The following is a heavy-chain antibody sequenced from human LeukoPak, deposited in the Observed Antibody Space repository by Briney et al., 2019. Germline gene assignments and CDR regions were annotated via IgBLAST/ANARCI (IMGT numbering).Heavy chain of an antibody. J-gene: IGHJ6*02. D-gene: IGHD6-13*01. Sequence: GGSLRLSCAASGFTFSSYGMHWVRQAPGKGLEWVAVIWYDGSNKYYADSVKGRFTISRDNSKNTLYLQMNSLRAEDTAVYYCARDTQRYSSSWYPSGGSYYYYGMDVWGQGTTVTVPS. CDR1: GFTFSSYG. V-gene: IGHV3-33*01. CDR3: ARDTQRYSSSWYPSGGSYYYYGMDV. CDR2: IWYDGSNK.